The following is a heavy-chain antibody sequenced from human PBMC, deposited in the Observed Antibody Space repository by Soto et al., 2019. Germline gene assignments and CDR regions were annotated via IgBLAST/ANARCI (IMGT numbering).Heavy chain of an antibody. CDR1: GGSISSSSYY. CDR2: IYYSGST. V-gene: IGHV4-39*01. J-gene: IGHJ3*02. D-gene: IGHD5-18*01. Sequence: QLQLQESGPGLVKPSETLSLTCTVSGGSISSSSYYWGWIRQPPGKGLEWIGSIYYSGSTYYNPSLKSRVTISVDPSKSQFSLRLSSVTGADTAVYYCASNRNLVTAMDGGLYAFDILGPGTIVTVSS. CDR3: ASNRNLVTAMDGGLYAFDI.